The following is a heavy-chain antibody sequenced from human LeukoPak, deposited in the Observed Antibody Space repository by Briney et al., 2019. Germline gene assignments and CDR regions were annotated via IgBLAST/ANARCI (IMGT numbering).Heavy chain of an antibody. CDR1: GYTFTGYY. CDR3: ARGGVAARLFNAFDI. CDR2: INPNSGGT. Sequence: ASVKVSCKASGYTFTGYYMHWVRQAPGQGLEWMGWINPNSGGTNYAQKFQGRVTMTRDTSISTAYMELSRLRSDDTAVYYCARGGVAARLFNAFDIWGQGTMVTVSS. V-gene: IGHV1-2*02. D-gene: IGHD2-15*01. J-gene: IGHJ3*02.